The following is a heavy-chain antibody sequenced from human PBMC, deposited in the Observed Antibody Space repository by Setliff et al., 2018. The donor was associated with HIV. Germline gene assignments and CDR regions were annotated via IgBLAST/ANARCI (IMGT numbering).Heavy chain of an antibody. V-gene: IGHV1-69*05. CDR1: GDTFSNSA. J-gene: IGHJ4*02. Sequence: SVKVSCKASGDTFSNSAIYWVRQAPGQGLEWMGGIIPLYGTSKYAQKFQGRVAITNDELMTTAYMELTSLRSEDTAVYFCASASGYCRSGVCYIGVHKTPDKYYCDSWGQGTLVTVSS. CDR3: ASASGYCRSGVCYIGVHKTPDKYYCDS. CDR2: IIPLYGTS. D-gene: IGHD2-8*01.